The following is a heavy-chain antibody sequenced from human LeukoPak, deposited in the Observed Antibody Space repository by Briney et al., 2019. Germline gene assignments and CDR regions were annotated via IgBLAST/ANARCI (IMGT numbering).Heavy chain of an antibody. CDR3: ATGTRRGYDSGGPNDY. CDR2: ISWNSGSI. D-gene: IGHD2-15*01. CDR1: GFTFDDYA. V-gene: IGHV3-9*01. J-gene: IGHJ4*02. Sequence: GGSLRLSCAASGFTFDDYAMHWVRQAPGKGLEWVSGISWNSGSIGYADSVKGRFTISRDNAKNSLYLQMNSLRAEDTALYYCATGTRRGYDSGGPNDYWGQGTLVTVSS.